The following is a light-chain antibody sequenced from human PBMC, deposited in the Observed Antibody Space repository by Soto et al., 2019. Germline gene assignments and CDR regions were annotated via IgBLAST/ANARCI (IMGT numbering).Light chain of an antibody. CDR2: GTS. V-gene: IGKV3-20*01. Sequence: EIVLTQSPDTLSLSPGERATLSCRASQSVASRNLAWYQQRSGQAPRLLIYGTSSRAIHTPDRFSGSGSGTDFTLTISDLEPEDFAVYFCQHFGNSLWTFGQGTKVEI. J-gene: IGKJ1*01. CDR3: QHFGNSLWT. CDR1: QSVASRN.